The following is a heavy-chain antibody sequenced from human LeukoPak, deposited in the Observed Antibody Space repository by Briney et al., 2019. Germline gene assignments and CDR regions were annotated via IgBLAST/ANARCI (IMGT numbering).Heavy chain of an antibody. Sequence: PGRPLRLSCAASGFTFSSYAMHWVRQAPGKGLEWVAVISYDGSNKYYADSVKGRFTISRDNSKNTLYLQMNSLRAEDTAVYHCARAYYYDSSGSPAYWGQGTLVTVSS. D-gene: IGHD3-22*01. CDR3: ARAYYYDSSGSPAY. V-gene: IGHV3-30*04. CDR1: GFTFSSYA. J-gene: IGHJ4*02. CDR2: ISYDGSNK.